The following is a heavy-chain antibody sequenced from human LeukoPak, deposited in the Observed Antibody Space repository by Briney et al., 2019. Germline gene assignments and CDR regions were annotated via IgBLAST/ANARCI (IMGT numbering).Heavy chain of an antibody. J-gene: IGHJ4*02. CDR2: IYYSGST. Sequence: SETLSLTCTVSGGSISSGDYYWSWIRQPPGKGLEWIGYIYYSGSTYYNPSLKSRVTISVDTSKNQFSLKLSSVTAADTAVYYCARDHYDFWSGYLRGHYFDYWGQGTLVTVSS. CDR3: ARDHYDFWSGYLRGHYFDY. D-gene: IGHD3-3*01. CDR1: GGSISSGDYY. V-gene: IGHV4-30-4*08.